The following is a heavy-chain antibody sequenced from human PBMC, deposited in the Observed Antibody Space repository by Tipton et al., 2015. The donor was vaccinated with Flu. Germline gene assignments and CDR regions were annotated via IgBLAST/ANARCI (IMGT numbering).Heavy chain of an antibody. Sequence: LRLSCNVSGGSISSDNYYWNWIRQPAGKGLEWIGRIYTSGGTNYNLSLKRRLTISVDTSKNQFSLKLSSVTSADTAVYYCARGRLSLPLYHYGMDVWGQGTMVTVSS. V-gene: IGHV4-61*02. CDR1: GGSISSDNYY. J-gene: IGHJ6*02. CDR3: ARGRLSLPLYHYGMDV. D-gene: IGHD2-21*02. CDR2: IYTSGGT.